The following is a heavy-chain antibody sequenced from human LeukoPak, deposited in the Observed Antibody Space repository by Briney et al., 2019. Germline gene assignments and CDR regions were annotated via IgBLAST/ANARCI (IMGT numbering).Heavy chain of an antibody. CDR3: ARDYILPLETDNGDGFAI. CDR2: VTPSHTTR. D-gene: IGHD3-3*02. CDR1: GYTFGQYS. V-gene: IGHV1-18*01. J-gene: IGHJ3*02. Sequence: DSVKLSCTASGYTFGQYSISWVRQAPGKGFEWMGWVTPSHTTRVYAQEFQGRVTMTADTNANTVSMELRSLRFDDTAVYFCARDYILPLETDNGDGFAIWGQGTVVTVSS.